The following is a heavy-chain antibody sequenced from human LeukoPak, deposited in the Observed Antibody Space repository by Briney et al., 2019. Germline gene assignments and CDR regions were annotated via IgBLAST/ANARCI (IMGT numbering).Heavy chain of an antibody. Sequence: GGSLRLSCAASGFTFSSYSMNWVRQAPGKGLEWVSYISSSSSTIYYADSVKGRFTISRDNSKNTLYLQMNSLRAEDTAVYYCARDPYSIAVGKDAFDIWGQGTMVTVSS. D-gene: IGHD6-19*01. CDR1: GFTFSSYS. V-gene: IGHV3-48*01. J-gene: IGHJ3*02. CDR3: ARDPYSIAVGKDAFDI. CDR2: ISSSSSTI.